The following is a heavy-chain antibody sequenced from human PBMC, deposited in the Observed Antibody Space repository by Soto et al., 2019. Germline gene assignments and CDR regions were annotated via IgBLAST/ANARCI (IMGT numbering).Heavy chain of an antibody. Sequence: QVQLQQWGAGLLKPSETLSLTCAVYGGSFSGYYWSWIRQPPGKGLEWIGEINHSGSTNYNPSLKSRVTISVDTSKNQFSLKLSSVTAADTAVYYCARGEGIAPSMDVWGQGTTVTVSS. V-gene: IGHV4-34*01. CDR2: INHSGST. J-gene: IGHJ6*02. CDR1: GGSFSGYY. D-gene: IGHD6-13*01. CDR3: ARGEGIAPSMDV.